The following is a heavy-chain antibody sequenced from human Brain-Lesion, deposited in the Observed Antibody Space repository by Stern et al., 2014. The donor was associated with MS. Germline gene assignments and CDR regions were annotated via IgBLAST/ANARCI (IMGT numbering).Heavy chain of an antibody. Sequence: EVQLVESGAEVKKPGESLKISCKGSGYSFTSYWIGWVRQMPGKGLEWMGIIYPGDSDTRYSPSCQGQVTIPADKSISTASLQWSSLKASETAMYYCARLFSGSYYYFDSWGQGTLVTVSS. D-gene: IGHD1-26*01. CDR3: ARLFSGSYYYFDS. J-gene: IGHJ4*02. CDR1: GYSFTSYW. V-gene: IGHV5-51*01. CDR2: IYPGDSDT.